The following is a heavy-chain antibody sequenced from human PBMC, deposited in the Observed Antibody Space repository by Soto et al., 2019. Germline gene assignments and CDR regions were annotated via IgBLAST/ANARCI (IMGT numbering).Heavy chain of an antibody. D-gene: IGHD2-21*01. CDR2: IYYSGST. J-gene: IGHJ5*02. Sequence: PSETLSLTCTVAGGSVSSGSYYWSWIRQPPGKGLEWIGYIYYSGSTNYNPSLKSRVTISVDTSKNQFSLKLSSVTAADTAVYYCARDLGSYSDWQNWFDPWGQGTLVTVSS. V-gene: IGHV4-61*01. CDR1: GGSVSSGSYY. CDR3: ARDLGSYSDWQNWFDP.